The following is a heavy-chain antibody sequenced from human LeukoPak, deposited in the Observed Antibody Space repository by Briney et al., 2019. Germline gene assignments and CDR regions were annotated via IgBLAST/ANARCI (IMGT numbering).Heavy chain of an antibody. CDR3: AKEGY. CDR2: IKQDGSEK. J-gene: IGHJ4*02. Sequence: PGGSLRLSCAASGFSFSVNWMSWVRQAPGKGPKWVASIKQDGSEKYYVDSVSGRFTISRDNAKNSLYLQMNSLRAEDTAVYYCAKEGYWGQGALVTVSS. CDR1: GFSFSVNW. V-gene: IGHV3-7*01.